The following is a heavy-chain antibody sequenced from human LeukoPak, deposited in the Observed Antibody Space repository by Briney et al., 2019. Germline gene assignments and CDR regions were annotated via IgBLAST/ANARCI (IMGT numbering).Heavy chain of an antibody. CDR3: AREVSTFEGVIVTFNWFDP. CDR1: GGTFSSYA. D-gene: IGHD3-16*02. CDR2: IIPILGIA. Sequence: ASVKVSCKASGGTFSSYAISWVRQAPGQGLEWMGRIIPILGIANYAQKFQGRVTITADKSTSTAYMELSSLRSEDAAVYYCAREVSTFEGVIVTFNWFDPWGQGTLVTVSS. J-gene: IGHJ5*02. V-gene: IGHV1-69*04.